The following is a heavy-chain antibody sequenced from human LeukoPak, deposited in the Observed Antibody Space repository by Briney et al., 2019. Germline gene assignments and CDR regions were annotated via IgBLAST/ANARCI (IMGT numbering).Heavy chain of an antibody. D-gene: IGHD3-10*01. CDR2: IKRKTDGGTT. J-gene: IGHJ4*02. Sequence: GGSLRLSCAASGFTFSSAWVSWVRQAPGKGLEWVGRIKRKTDGGTTDYTAPVKGRFTISRDDSKNTVYLQMNSLRVEDTAVYYCARGSYGDWGQGTLVTVSS. CDR3: ARGSYGD. CDR1: GFTFSSAW. V-gene: IGHV3-15*01.